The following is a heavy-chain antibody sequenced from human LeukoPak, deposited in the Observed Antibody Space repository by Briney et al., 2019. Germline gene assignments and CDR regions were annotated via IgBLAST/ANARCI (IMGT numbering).Heavy chain of an antibody. CDR2: ISYDGSNK. Sequence: GGSLRLSCAASGFTFSSYAMHWVRQAPGKGLEWVAVISYDGSNKYYADSVKGRFTISRDNSKNTLYLQMNSLRAEDTAVYYCARVKWEVTPFDYWGQGTPVTVSS. J-gene: IGHJ4*02. CDR1: GFTFSSYA. D-gene: IGHD1-26*01. CDR3: ARVKWEVTPFDY. V-gene: IGHV3-30-3*01.